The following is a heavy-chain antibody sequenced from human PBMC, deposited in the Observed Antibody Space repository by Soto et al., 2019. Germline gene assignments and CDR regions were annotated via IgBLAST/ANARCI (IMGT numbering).Heavy chain of an antibody. D-gene: IGHD6-13*01. CDR2: ISYDGSNK. J-gene: IGHJ4*02. CDR3: ARDIAAAGTTY. Sequence: QVQLVESGGGVVQPGRSLRLSCAASGFTFSSYAMHWVRQAPGKGLEWVAVISYDGSNKYYADSVKGRFTISRDNSKNTLYLQMNSLRAEDTAVYYCARDIAAAGTTYRGQGTLVTVSS. CDR1: GFTFSSYA. V-gene: IGHV3-30-3*01.